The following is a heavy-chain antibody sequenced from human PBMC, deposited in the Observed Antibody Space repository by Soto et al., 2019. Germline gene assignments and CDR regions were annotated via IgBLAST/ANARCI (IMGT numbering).Heavy chain of an antibody. CDR1: GGTFSSYA. CDR3: AREGGYDFWSGYSPGGMDV. J-gene: IGHJ6*02. CDR2: IIPIFGTA. D-gene: IGHD3-3*01. Sequence: QVQLVQSGAGVKKPGSSVKVSCKASGGTFSSYAISWVRQAPGQGLEWMGGIIPIFGTANYAQKFQGRVTITADESTSTAYMELSSLRSEDTAVYYCAREGGYDFWSGYSPGGMDVWGQGTTVTVSS. V-gene: IGHV1-69*12.